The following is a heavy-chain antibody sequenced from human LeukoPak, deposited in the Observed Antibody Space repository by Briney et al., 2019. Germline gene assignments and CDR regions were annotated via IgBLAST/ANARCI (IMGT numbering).Heavy chain of an antibody. D-gene: IGHD3-10*01. V-gene: IGHV4-34*01. CDR3: ARGHKIFYYGSGGFDY. Sequence: PSETLSLTCAVYGGSFSGYYWSWIRQPPGKGLEWLGEINHSGSTNYNPSLKSRVTISVDTSKNQFSLKLSSVTAADTAVYYCARGHKIFYYGSGGFDYWGQGTLVTVSS. J-gene: IGHJ4*02. CDR1: GGSFSGYY. CDR2: INHSGST.